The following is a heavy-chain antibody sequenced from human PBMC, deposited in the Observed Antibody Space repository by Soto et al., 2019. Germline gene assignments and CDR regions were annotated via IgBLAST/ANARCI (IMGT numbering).Heavy chain of an antibody. V-gene: IGHV3-33*08. Sequence: PGGSLRLSCAASGFTFSSYGMHWVRQAPGKGLEWVAVIWYDGSDKYYEDSVKGRFTISRDNSKNMLFLQMNSLTAEDTAVYYCARGTGNSYYYMDVWGKGTTVTVSS. CDR1: GFTFSSYG. CDR2: IWYDGSDK. CDR3: ARGTGNSYYYMDV. J-gene: IGHJ6*03.